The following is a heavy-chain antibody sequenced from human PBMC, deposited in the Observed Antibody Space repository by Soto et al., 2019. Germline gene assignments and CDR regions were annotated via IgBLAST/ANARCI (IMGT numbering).Heavy chain of an antibody. CDR2: IYYSGST. D-gene: IGHD4-17*01. J-gene: IGHJ4*02. CDR1: GGSISSSSYY. V-gene: IGHV4-39*01. CDR3: ASSYGDYLSY. Sequence: PSETLSLTCTVSGGSISSSSYYWGWIRQPPGKGLEWIGSIYYSGSTYYNPSLKSRVTISVDTSKNQFSLKLSSVTAADTAVYYCASSYGDYLSYWGQGTLVTVSS.